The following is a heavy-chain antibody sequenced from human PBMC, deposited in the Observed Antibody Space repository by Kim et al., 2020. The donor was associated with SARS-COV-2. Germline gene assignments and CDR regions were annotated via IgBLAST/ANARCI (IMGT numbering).Heavy chain of an antibody. D-gene: IGHD2-2*01. V-gene: IGHV7-4-1*02. J-gene: IGHJ4*02. CDR1: GYTFTSYA. CDR3: AREGIVVVPAATGGLDY. CDR2: INTNTGNP. Sequence: ASVKVSCKASGYTFTSYAMNWVRRAPGQGLEWMGWINTNTGNPTYAQGFTGRFVFSLDTSVSTAYLQISSLKAEDTAVYYCAREGIVVVPAATGGLDYWGQGTLVTVSS.